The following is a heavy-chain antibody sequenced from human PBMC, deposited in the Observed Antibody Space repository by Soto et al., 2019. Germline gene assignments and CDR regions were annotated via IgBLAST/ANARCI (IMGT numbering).Heavy chain of an antibody. CDR2: INAGTGQL. Sequence: RGSVNVSCKASGYIFTRYGIHWVRQAPGQGLEWVGWINAGTGQLKYSQKFQGRVSITRDTSASTAYMELSSLKSEDTAVYYCARVMAVQASDFWGHGKKVTVS. J-gene: IGHJ6*02. D-gene: IGHD4-17*01. V-gene: IGHV1-3*01. CDR1: GYIFTRYG. CDR3: ARVMAVQASDF.